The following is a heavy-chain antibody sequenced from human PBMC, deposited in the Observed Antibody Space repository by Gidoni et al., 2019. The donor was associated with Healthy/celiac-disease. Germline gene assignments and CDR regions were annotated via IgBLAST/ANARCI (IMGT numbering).Heavy chain of an antibody. CDR2: ISYDGSNK. V-gene: IGHV3-30*03. D-gene: IGHD3-10*01. J-gene: IGHJ6*02. CDR3: YYYGSGRTKLNYYYYGMDV. Sequence: QAPGKGLEWVAVISYDGSNKYYADSVKGRFTISRDNSKNTLYLQMNSLRAEDTAVYYCYYYGSGRTKLNYYYYGMDVWGQGTTVTVSS.